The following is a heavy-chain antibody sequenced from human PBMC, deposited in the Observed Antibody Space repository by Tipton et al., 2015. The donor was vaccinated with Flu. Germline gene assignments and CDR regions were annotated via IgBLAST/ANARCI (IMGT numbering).Heavy chain of an antibody. CDR1: GGSLSGYY. CDR3: ARGDGYNFDY. J-gene: IGHJ4*02. CDR2: IYTSGNT. V-gene: IGHV4-4*07. D-gene: IGHD5-24*01. Sequence: TLSLTCNVSGGSLSGYYWSWIRQPAGKGLEWIGRIYTSGNTNYSPSLKSRVTMSVDTSKNQFSLKLTSVTAADTAMYYCARGDGYNFDYWGQGTLVTVSS.